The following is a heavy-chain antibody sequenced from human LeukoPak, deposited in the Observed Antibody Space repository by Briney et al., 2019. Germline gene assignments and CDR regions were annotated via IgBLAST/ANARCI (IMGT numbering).Heavy chain of an antibody. CDR1: GFAFSSYA. CDR2: VSGSGGTT. CDR3: AKERSGNTAEDFHY. V-gene: IGHV3-23*01. D-gene: IGHD3-10*01. J-gene: IGHJ1*01. Sequence: PGGSLRLSCAASGFAFSSYAMSWVRQAPGKGPEWVSVVSGSGGTTYYADSVKGRFTISRGNSKNTLYLQMNSLRAEDTAIYYCAKERSGNTAEDFHYWGQGTLVTVSS.